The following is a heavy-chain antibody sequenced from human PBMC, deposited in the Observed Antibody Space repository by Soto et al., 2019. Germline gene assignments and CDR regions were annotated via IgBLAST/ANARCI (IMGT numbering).Heavy chain of an antibody. CDR3: ARHVSLLNTWVPCGMDV. CDR2: INPNSGGT. D-gene: IGHD2-15*01. Sequence: GASVKVSCKASGYTFTGYYMHWVRQAPGQGLEWMGWINPNSGGTNYAQKFQGWVTMTRDTSISTAYMELSRLRSDDTAVYYCARHVSLLNTWVPCGMDVWGQGTTVTVSS. V-gene: IGHV1-2*04. J-gene: IGHJ6*02. CDR1: GYTFTGYY.